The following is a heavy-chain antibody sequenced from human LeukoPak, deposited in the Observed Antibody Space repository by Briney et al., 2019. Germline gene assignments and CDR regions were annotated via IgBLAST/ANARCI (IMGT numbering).Heavy chain of an antibody. CDR1: GLTLSTER. Sequence: GGSLRLSCVASGLTLSTERMSWVRQAPGMGLEWVSYISSSGEKTYKTYYADSVKGRFTISRDNSKNSLYLQMNSLRVEDSAVYYCARGYSDWLRWGQGTQVTVSS. V-gene: IGHV3-48*04. D-gene: IGHD4-11*01. J-gene: IGHJ4*02. CDR2: ISSSGEKTYKT. CDR3: ARGYSDWLR.